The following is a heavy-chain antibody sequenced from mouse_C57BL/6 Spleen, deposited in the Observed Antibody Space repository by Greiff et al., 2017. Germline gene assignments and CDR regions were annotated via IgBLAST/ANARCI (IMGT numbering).Heavy chain of an antibody. CDR1: GYTFTSYW. CDR3: ARPTIYYDYDY. D-gene: IGHD2-4*01. CDR2: IHPNSGST. J-gene: IGHJ2*01. Sequence: QVQLQQPGAELVKPGASVKLSCKASGYTFTSYWMHWVKQRPGQGLEWIGMIHPNSGSTNYNEKFKSKATLTVAKSSSTSYMQLSSLTSEDSAVYYCARPTIYYDYDYWGQGTTLTVSA. V-gene: IGHV1-64*01.